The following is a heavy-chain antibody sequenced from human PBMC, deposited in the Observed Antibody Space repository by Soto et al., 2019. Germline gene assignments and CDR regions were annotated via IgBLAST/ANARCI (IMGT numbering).Heavy chain of an antibody. V-gene: IGHV3-21*01. J-gene: IGHJ4*02. D-gene: IGHD4-17*01. Sequence: EVQLVESGGGLVKPGGSLRLSCAASGFTFSSYSMNWVRQAPGKGLEWVSSISSSSSYIYYADSVKGRFTISRDNAKNSLYLQMNGLRAEDTAVYYCARDINPRDYGDHHFDYWGQGTLVTVSS. CDR1: GFTFSSYS. CDR2: ISSSSSYI. CDR3: ARDINPRDYGDHHFDY.